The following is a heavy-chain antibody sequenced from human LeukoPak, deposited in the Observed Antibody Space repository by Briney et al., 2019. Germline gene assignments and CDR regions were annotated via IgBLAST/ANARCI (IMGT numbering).Heavy chain of an antibody. Sequence: PGGSLRLSCAASGFTFSSYSMNWVRQAPGKGPEWVSPISSSSSYIYYADSVKGRFTISRDNAKNSLYLQMNSLRAEDTAVYYCARDYDFWSGYSYNWFDPWGQGTLVTVSS. CDR1: GFTFSSYS. V-gene: IGHV3-21*01. J-gene: IGHJ5*02. CDR3: ARDYDFWSGYSYNWFDP. D-gene: IGHD3-3*01. CDR2: ISSSSSYI.